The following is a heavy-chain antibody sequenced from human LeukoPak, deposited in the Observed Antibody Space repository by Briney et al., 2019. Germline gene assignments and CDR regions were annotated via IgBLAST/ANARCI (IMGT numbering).Heavy chain of an antibody. D-gene: IGHD4-23*01. J-gene: IGHJ5*02. CDR1: GYTFTSYY. CDR2: INPSGGST. CDR3: ARDGTTVVKRDAFDP. V-gene: IGHV1-46*01. Sequence: GASVKVSCKASGYTFTSYYMHWVRQSPGQGLEWMGIINPSGGSTSYAQKFQGRVTMTRGTSTSTDYMELSSLRSEDTAVYYCARDGTTVVKRDAFDPWGQGTLVTVSS.